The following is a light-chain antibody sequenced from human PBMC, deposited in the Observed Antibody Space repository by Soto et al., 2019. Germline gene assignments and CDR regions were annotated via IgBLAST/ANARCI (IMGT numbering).Light chain of an antibody. CDR1: RADGGGYNC. CDR2: EVS. CDR3: SSYAGSNNRGV. J-gene: IGLJ1*01. Sequence: QSLLTQHTYASGSPGHSVIISRTGTRADGGGYNCLSWYQRRPGKGTKLIIYEVSERPSGVPDRFSGSKSGNTASLTVSGLQAEDEADYYCSSYAGSNNRGVFGSGTKGTVL. V-gene: IGLV2-8*01.